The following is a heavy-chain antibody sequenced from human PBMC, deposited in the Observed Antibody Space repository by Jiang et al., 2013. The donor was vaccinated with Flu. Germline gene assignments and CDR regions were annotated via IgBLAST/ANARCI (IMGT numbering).Heavy chain of an antibody. V-gene: IGHV3-30*18. J-gene: IGHJ4*02. Sequence: RSLRLSCAASGFTFSSYGMHWVRQAPGKGLEWVAVISYDGSNKYYADSVKGRFTISRDNSKNTLYLQMNSLRAEDTAVYYCAKDPNPFVWQAATHFDYWGQGTLVTASS. CDR2: ISYDGSNK. CDR1: GFTFSSYG. D-gene: IGHD2-15*01. CDR3: AKDPNPFVWQAATHFDY.